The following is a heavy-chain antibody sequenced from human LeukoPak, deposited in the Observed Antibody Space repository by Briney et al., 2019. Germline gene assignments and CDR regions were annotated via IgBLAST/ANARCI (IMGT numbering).Heavy chain of an antibody. CDR2: IKQDGSEK. D-gene: IGHD4-17*01. CDR3: GSHGDYVRAFDI. J-gene: IGHJ3*02. CDR1: GFTFSSYW. V-gene: IGHV3-7*01. Sequence: AGGSLRLSCAASGFTFSSYWMSWVRQAPGKGLEWVANIKQDGSEKCYVDSVKGRFTISRDNAKNSLYLQMNSLRAEDTAVYYCGSHGDYVRAFDIWGQGTMVTVSS.